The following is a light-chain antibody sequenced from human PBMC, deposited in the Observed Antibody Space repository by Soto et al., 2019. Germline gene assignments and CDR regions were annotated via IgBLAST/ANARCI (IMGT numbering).Light chain of an antibody. CDR2: EVI. J-gene: IGLJ1*01. V-gene: IGLV2-14*03. CDR3: SSYTSSSAYL. Sequence: QSVLTQPASVSGSPGQSITISCTGTSSDVGAYDSVSWYQQRPDKAPKLMIYEVIYRPLGVSDRFSGSKSDNTASLTISGLRTEDEADYYCSSYTSSSAYLFGTGTKVTVL. CDR1: SSDVGAYDS.